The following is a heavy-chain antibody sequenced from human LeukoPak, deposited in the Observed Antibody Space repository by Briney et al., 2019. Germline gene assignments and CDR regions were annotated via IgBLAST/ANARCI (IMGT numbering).Heavy chain of an antibody. D-gene: IGHD4-17*01. Sequence: PGGSLRLSCAASGFTFSNAWMSWVRQAPGKGLEWVGRIKSKTDGGTTDYAAPVKGRFTISRDDSKNTLYLQMNSLKTEDTAVYHCPRYGDYGRYFDYWGQGTLVTVSS. CDR2: IKSKTDGGTT. J-gene: IGHJ4*02. V-gene: IGHV3-15*01. CDR1: GFTFSNAW. CDR3: PRYGDYGRYFDY.